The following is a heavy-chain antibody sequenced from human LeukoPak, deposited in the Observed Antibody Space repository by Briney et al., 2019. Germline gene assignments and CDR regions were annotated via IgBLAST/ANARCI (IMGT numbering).Heavy chain of an antibody. CDR2: ISGSVGST. Sequence: GGSLRLSCAASGFTFSSYAMSWVRQAPGEGLEWVSAISGSVGSTYYADSVKGRFTISRDNSKNTLYLQMNSLRAEDTAVYYCAKTLTYYFDYWGQGTLVTVSS. V-gene: IGHV3-23*01. D-gene: IGHD4-17*01. J-gene: IGHJ4*02. CDR3: AKTLTYYFDY. CDR1: GFTFSSYA.